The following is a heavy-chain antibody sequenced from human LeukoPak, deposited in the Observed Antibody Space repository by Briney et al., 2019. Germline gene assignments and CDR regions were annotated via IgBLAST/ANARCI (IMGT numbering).Heavy chain of an antibody. D-gene: IGHD5-12*01. V-gene: IGHV2-5*02. CDR2: IYWDDDK. Sequence: SGPTLVKPTQTLTLTCTFSGFSLNTGGVGVGWIRQPPGKALEWLALIYWDDDKRYSPSLKSRLTITKDTSKNQVVLTMTNMDPVDTATYYCAHRFAYSGYDYYFDSWGQGTLVTVSS. CDR3: AHRFAYSGYDYYFDS. J-gene: IGHJ4*02. CDR1: GFSLNTGGVG.